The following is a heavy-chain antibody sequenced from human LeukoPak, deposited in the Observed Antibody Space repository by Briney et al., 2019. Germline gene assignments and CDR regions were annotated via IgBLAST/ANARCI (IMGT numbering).Heavy chain of an antibody. CDR1: GHALSDLS. J-gene: IGHJ4*02. V-gene: IGHV1-24*01. CDR3: ATDSDPWGPAAGTIDY. Sequence: ASVKVSCKISGHALSDLSIHWVRQAPGRGPEWMGGFDPEVGDKTHAQKFQGRVTMTEDTSTDTAYMELNSLRSEDTAVYYCATDSDPWGPAAGTIDYWGQGTLVTVSS. D-gene: IGHD6-13*01. CDR2: FDPEVGDK.